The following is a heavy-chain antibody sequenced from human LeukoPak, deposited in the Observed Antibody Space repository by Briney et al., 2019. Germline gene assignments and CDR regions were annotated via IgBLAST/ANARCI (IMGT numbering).Heavy chain of an antibody. CDR3: ASEAGGYYYTSHFDY. CDR1: GFTFSSYG. D-gene: IGHD3-22*01. Sequence: QPGRSLRLSCAASGFTFSSYGMHWVRQAPGKGLEWVAVISYDGSNKYYADSVKGRFTISRDNSKNTLYLQMNSLRAEDTAVYYCASEAGGYYYTSHFDYWGQGTLVTVSS. V-gene: IGHV3-30*03. J-gene: IGHJ4*02. CDR2: ISYDGSNK.